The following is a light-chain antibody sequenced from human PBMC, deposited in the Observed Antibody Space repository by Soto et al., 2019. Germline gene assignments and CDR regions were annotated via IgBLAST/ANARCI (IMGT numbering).Light chain of an antibody. Sequence: EIVLTQSPATLSLSPGERATLSCRASQSVSSYLAWYQQKPGQAPRLLIYDASNRSTGIPARFSGSGSGTDFTLTISSLAPEDFAVYDCQQRSNWPPGLTFGGGTKVEIK. V-gene: IGKV3-11*01. CDR1: QSVSSY. CDR2: DAS. CDR3: QQRSNWPPGLT. J-gene: IGKJ4*01.